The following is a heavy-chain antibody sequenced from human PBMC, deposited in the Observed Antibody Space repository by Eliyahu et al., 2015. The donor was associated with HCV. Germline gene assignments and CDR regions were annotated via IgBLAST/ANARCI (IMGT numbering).Heavy chain of an antibody. CDR3: AKGSGVAAADY. CDR2: ISYDGSNK. V-gene: IGHV3-30*18. Sequence: QVQLVESGGGVVQPGRSLRLSCAASGFTFXSYGXHWVRQAPGKGLEWVAVISYDGSNKYYADSVKGRFTISRDNSKNTLYLQMNSLRAEDTAVYYCAKGSGVAAADYWGQGTLVTVSS. CDR1: GFTFXSYG. D-gene: IGHD2-2*01. J-gene: IGHJ4*02.